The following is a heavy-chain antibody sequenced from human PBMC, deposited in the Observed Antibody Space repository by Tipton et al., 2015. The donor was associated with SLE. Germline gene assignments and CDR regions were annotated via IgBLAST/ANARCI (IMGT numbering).Heavy chain of an antibody. D-gene: IGHD4-17*01. V-gene: IGHV3-23*01. CDR1: GFTFSSYA. Sequence: SLRLSCAASGFTFSSYAMSWVRQAPGKGLEWVSAISGSGGSTYYADSVKGRFTISRDNGKNPLYLQMNSLRAEDTAVYYCARRITVTGFDYWGQGTLVTVSS. CDR2: ISGSGGST. CDR3: ARRITVTGFDY. J-gene: IGHJ4*02.